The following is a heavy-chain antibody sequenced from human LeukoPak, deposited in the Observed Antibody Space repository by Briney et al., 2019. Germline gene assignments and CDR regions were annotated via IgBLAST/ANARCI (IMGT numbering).Heavy chain of an antibody. J-gene: IGHJ4*02. D-gene: IGHD3-10*01. CDR3: ARVGHHMVQGVTPFDY. CDR1: GYTFTGYY. V-gene: IGHV1-2*02. Sequence: GASVKVSCKASGYTFTGYYMHWVRQAPGQGLEWMGWINPNSGGTNYAQKFQGRVTMTRDTSISTAYMELSRLRSDDTAVYYCARVGHHMVQGVTPFDYWGQGTLVTASS. CDR2: INPNSGGT.